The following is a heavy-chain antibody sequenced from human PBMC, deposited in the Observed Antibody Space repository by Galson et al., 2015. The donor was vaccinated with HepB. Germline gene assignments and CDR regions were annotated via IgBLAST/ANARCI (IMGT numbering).Heavy chain of an antibody. CDR1: GFTFSSYG. V-gene: IGHV3-30*02. J-gene: IGHJ4*02. Sequence: SLRLSCAASGFTFSSYGMHWVRQAPGKGLEWVAFIRYDGSNKYYADSVKGRFTISRDNSKNTLYLQMNSLRAEDTAVYYCAKDWVEAYCGGDCYPGGDYWGQGTLVTVSS. CDR3: AKDWVEAYCGGDCYPGGDY. CDR2: IRYDGSNK. D-gene: IGHD2-21*02.